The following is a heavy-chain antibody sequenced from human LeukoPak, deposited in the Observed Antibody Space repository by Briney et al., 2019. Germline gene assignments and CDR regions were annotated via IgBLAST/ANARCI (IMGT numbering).Heavy chain of an antibody. Sequence: GGSPRLSCAASGFTFSSYAMSWVRQAPGKGLEWVSAISGSGGSTYYAGSVKGRFTISRDNSKNTLYLQMNSLRAEDTAVYYCAKDTAAAGTVAEYFQHWGQGTLVIVSS. CDR1: GFTFSSYA. J-gene: IGHJ1*01. D-gene: IGHD6-13*01. CDR2: ISGSGGST. V-gene: IGHV3-23*01. CDR3: AKDTAAAGTVAEYFQH.